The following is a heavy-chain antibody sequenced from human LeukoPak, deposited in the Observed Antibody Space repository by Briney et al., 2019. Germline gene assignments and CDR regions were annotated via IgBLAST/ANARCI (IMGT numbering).Heavy chain of an antibody. CDR1: GCSISSSSYY. Sequence: SETLSLTCTVSGCSISSSSYYWGWIRQPPGKGLEWIGSIYYSGSTYYNPSLKSRVTISVDTSKNQFSLKLSSVTAADTAVYYCAFTVTTRELFDYWGQGTLVTVSS. CDR3: AFTVTTRELFDY. J-gene: IGHJ4*02. CDR2: IYYSGST. V-gene: IGHV4-39*07. D-gene: IGHD4-17*01.